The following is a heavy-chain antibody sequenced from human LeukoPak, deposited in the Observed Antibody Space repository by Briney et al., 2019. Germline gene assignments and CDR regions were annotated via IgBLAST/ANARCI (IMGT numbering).Heavy chain of an antibody. V-gene: IGHV3-7*03. Sequence: GGSLRLSCAASGFTFSSYWMSWVRQAPGKGLEWVANIKQDGSEKYYVDSVKGRFTISRDNAKNSLYLQMNSLRAEDTAVYYCARVVWFGENWFDPWGQGTLVTVST. CDR3: ARVVWFGENWFDP. CDR2: IKQDGSEK. D-gene: IGHD3-10*01. CDR1: GFTFSSYW. J-gene: IGHJ5*02.